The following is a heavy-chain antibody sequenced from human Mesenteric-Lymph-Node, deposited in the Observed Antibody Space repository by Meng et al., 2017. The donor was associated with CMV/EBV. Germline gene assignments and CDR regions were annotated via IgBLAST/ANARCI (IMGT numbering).Heavy chain of an antibody. CDR1: GYTFTTHA. CDR2: INSNTGNP. J-gene: IGHJ4*02. D-gene: IGHD3-9*01. V-gene: IGHV7-4-1*02. Sequence: KASGYTFTTHAVNWVRQAPGEGLECKGWINSNTGNPTYAQGFRGRIVFSLDTSVNTAYLQISSLKAEDTAVYYCARSPDILTGYYPYWGQGTLVTVSS. CDR3: ARSPDILTGYYPY.